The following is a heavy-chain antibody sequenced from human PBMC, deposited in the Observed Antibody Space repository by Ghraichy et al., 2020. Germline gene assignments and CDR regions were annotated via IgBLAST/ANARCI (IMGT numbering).Heavy chain of an antibody. Sequence: GVLNISCAASGFTFSNAWMSWVRQAPGKGLEWVGRIKSKTDGGTTDYAAPVKGRFTISRDDSKNTLYLQMNSLKTEDTAVYYCTLAYCGGDCYSDYYGMDVWGQGTTVTVSS. V-gene: IGHV3-15*01. D-gene: IGHD2-21*02. CDR1: GFTFSNAW. CDR3: TLAYCGGDCYSDYYGMDV. J-gene: IGHJ6*02. CDR2: IKSKTDGGTT.